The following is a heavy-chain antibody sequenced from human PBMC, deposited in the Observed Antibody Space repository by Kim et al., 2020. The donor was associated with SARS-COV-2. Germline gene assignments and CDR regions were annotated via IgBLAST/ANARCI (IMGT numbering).Heavy chain of an antibody. Sequence: GYAQKFQGRGTMTRNTSISTAYMELSSLRSEDTAVYYCARAGYRRSYFDYWGQGTLVTVSS. D-gene: IGHD2-15*01. V-gene: IGHV1-8*01. J-gene: IGHJ4*02. CDR3: ARAGYRRSYFDY.